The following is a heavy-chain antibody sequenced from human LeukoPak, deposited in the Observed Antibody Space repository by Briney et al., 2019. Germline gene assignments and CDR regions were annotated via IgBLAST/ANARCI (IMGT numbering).Heavy chain of an antibody. CDR1: GFTFDDYG. D-gene: IGHD3-3*01. V-gene: IGHV3-20*04. Sequence: GGSLRLSCAASGFTFDDYGMSWVRQAPGKGLEWVSGINWNGGSTGYADSVKGRFTISRDNAKNSLHLQMNSLRAEDTALYYCARDRGTYYDFWSGYPDYWGQGTLVTVSS. J-gene: IGHJ4*02. CDR3: ARDRGTYYDFWSGYPDY. CDR2: INWNGGST.